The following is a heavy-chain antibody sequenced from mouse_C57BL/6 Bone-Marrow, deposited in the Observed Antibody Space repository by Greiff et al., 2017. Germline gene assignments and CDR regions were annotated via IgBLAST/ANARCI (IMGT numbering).Heavy chain of an antibody. Sequence: QVQLQQSGPELVKPGASVKISCKASGYSFTSYYIHWVKQRPGQGLEWIGWIYPGSGNTKYNEKFKGKATLTADTSSSTAYMQLSSLTSEDAAVYYCARRYYGSSYDYYAMDYWGQGTSVTVSS. D-gene: IGHD1-1*01. CDR1: GYSFTSYY. V-gene: IGHV1-66*01. J-gene: IGHJ4*01. CDR2: IYPGSGNT. CDR3: ARRYYGSSYDYYAMDY.